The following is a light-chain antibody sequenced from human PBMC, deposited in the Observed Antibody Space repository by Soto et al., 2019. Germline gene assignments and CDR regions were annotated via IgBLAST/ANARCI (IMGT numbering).Light chain of an antibody. V-gene: IGKV3D-20*02. Sequence: EIVLTQYPATLSLSHGERATLSCRASQSVSSDYLVWYQQKFGQAPRLLIYGASSRATGTPDRFSGSGSGTDFTLTISSLEPEDFAVYYCQQRSNWPLTLGQGTRLEIK. CDR1: QSVSSDY. CDR3: QQRSNWPLT. CDR2: GAS. J-gene: IGKJ5*01.